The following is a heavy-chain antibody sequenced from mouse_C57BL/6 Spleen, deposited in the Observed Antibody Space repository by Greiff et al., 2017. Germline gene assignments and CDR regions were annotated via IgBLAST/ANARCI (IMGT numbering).Heavy chain of an antibody. Sequence: QVQLQQPGTELVKPGASVKLSCKASGYTFTSYWMHWVKQRPGQGLEWIGNINPSNGGTNYNEKFKSKATLTVDKSSSTAYMQLSSLTSEDSAVYDCARNSLAHWYFDVWGTGTTVTVSS. J-gene: IGHJ1*03. CDR3: ARNSLAHWYFDV. D-gene: IGHD4-1*01. V-gene: IGHV1-53*01. CDR1: GYTFTSYW. CDR2: INPSNGGT.